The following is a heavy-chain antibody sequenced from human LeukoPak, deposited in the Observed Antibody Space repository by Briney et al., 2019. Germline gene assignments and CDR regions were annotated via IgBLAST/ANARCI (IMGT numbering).Heavy chain of an antibody. Sequence: PGGSLRLSCAASGVTFRSHDMSWVRQAPGKGLEWGSGISASGGSTFYADSVKGRFAISRDNSKNTLYLQMNGVRVEDTAVYYCVREGPRGLAFDIWGQGTMVTVSS. CDR2: ISASGGST. J-gene: IGHJ3*02. CDR1: GVTFRSHD. CDR3: VREGPRGLAFDI. V-gene: IGHV3-23*01.